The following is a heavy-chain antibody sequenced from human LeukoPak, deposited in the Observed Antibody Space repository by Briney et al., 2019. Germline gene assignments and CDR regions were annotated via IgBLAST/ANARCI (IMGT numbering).Heavy chain of an antibody. Sequence: KPGGSLRLSCAASGFPFTSFSMNWVRQAPGKGLEWVSSIDDTSTNIYYADSVKGRFTISRDNAKNSLYLQMNSLRAEDTAVYYCAKDYDSSGYSPPRNYYYGMDVWGQGTTVTVSS. J-gene: IGHJ6*02. D-gene: IGHD3-22*01. CDR2: IDDTSTNI. CDR3: AKDYDSSGYSPPRNYYYGMDV. CDR1: GFPFTSFS. V-gene: IGHV3-21*01.